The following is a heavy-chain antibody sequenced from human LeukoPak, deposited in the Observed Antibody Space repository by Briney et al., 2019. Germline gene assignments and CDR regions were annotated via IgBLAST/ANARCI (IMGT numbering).Heavy chain of an antibody. CDR1: GFTFDDYA. CDR3: AKARDILTGYYNY. Sequence: PGGSLRLSSAASGFTFDDYAMHWVRQAPGKGLEWVSAISGSGGSTYYADSVKGRFTISRDNSKNTLYLQMNSLRAEDTAVYYCAKARDILTGYYNYWGQGTLVTVSS. V-gene: IGHV3-23*01. CDR2: ISGSGGST. J-gene: IGHJ4*02. D-gene: IGHD3-9*01.